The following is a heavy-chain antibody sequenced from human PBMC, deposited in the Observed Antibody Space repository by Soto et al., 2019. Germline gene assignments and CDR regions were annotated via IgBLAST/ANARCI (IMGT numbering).Heavy chain of an antibody. D-gene: IGHD3-10*01. Sequence: QVQLVESGGGVVQPGRSLRLSCAASGFTFSSYGMHWVRQAPGKGLEWVAVISYDGSNKYYADSVKGRFTISRDNSKNTLYLQMNSLRAEDTAVYYCAKDDGSGSYYNPYYGMDVWGQGTTVTVSS. CDR2: ISYDGSNK. V-gene: IGHV3-30*18. J-gene: IGHJ6*02. CDR1: GFTFSSYG. CDR3: AKDDGSGSYYNPYYGMDV.